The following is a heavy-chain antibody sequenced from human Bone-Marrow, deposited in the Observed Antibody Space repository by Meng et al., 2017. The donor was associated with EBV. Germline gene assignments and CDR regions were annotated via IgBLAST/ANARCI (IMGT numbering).Heavy chain of an antibody. CDR3: ARDGGLQTGWFGP. V-gene: IGHV3-11*01. D-gene: IGHD3-16*01. CDR2: INLGGSIR. J-gene: IGHJ5*02. CDR1: ESTFSEFY. Sequence: QVQLVESGGGLVKPVGALRLSCAASESTFSEFYMSWIRQAPGKGPEWLGYINLGGSIRKYADSVKGRFTISRDNAKNLLYLHMNSLRADDTAIYFCARDGGLQTGWFGPWGQGTLVTVSS.